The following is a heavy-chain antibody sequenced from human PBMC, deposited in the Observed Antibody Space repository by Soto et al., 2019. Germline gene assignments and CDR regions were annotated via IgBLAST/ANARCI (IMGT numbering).Heavy chain of an antibody. V-gene: IGHV3-23*01. D-gene: IGHD3-22*01. CDR3: AKVRLTYYYDSSGSPGAFDI. CDR1: GFTFSSYA. Sequence: GGSLRLSCAASGFTFSSYAMSWVRQAPGKGLEWVSAISGSGGSTYYADSVKGRFTISRDNSKNTLYLQMNSLRAEDTAVYYCAKVRLTYYYDSSGSPGAFDIWGQGTMVTVSS. CDR2: ISGSGGST. J-gene: IGHJ3*02.